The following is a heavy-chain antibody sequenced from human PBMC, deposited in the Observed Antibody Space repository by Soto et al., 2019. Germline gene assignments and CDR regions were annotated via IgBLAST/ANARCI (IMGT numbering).Heavy chain of an antibody. CDR2: MNPNSGNT. CDR1: GYTFTSYD. Sequence: QVQLVQSGAEVKKPGASVKVSCKASGYTFTSYDINWVRQAPGQGLEWIGWMNPNSGNTGYAQKFQGRVTMTRNSSRSTAYMELGSLRSEDTAVYYCARGRSKVSVVIESRGDYWGQGTLVTVSS. J-gene: IGHJ4*02. V-gene: IGHV1-8*01. D-gene: IGHD2-21*01. CDR3: ARGRSKVSVVIESRGDY.